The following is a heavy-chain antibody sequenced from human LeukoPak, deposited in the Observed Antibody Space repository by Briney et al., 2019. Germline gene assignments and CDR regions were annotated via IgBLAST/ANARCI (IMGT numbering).Heavy chain of an antibody. J-gene: IGHJ4*02. CDR1: GYTFTCYY. Sequence: GASVKASCKSSGYTFTCYYIHWVRQAPGQGLEWMGWINPNSGDTKYAQKFQGRVTVTRDKSISTAYMELSRLTSDDTAVYYCARGYDSGGYYLPDHWGQGTLVTVSS. CDR3: ARGYDSGGYYLPDH. D-gene: IGHD3-22*01. V-gene: IGHV1-2*02. CDR2: INPNSGDT.